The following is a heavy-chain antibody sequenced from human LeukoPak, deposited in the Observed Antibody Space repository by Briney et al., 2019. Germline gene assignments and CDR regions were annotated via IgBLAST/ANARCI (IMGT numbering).Heavy chain of an antibody. CDR2: ISGNGGSI. V-gene: IGHV3-23*01. CDR1: GFTFSSYA. Sequence: GGSLRLSCAASGFTFSSYAMSWVRQAPGKGLEWVSAISGNGGSIYYADSVKGRFTISRDNSKNTLYLQMNSLSAEDAAVYYCARDPRRFSLGYYHSSHGYNGMDVWGQGTTVTVSS. CDR3: ARDPRRFSLGYYHSSHGYNGMDV. J-gene: IGHJ6*02. D-gene: IGHD3-3*01.